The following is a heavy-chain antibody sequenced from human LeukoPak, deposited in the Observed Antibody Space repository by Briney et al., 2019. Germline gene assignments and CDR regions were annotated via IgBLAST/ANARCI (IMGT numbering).Heavy chain of an antibody. CDR3: LREAYMTVSPTIAVAGHYY. CDR1: GFTFSTYT. V-gene: IGHV3-21*01. J-gene: IGHJ4*02. D-gene: IGHD6-19*01. Sequence: GGSLRLSCAASGFTFSTYTMNWVRQAPGKGLEWVSSISDSSSYIYYADSVKGRFTISRDNAKNSLYLRMNSLRAENTAVYYLLREAYMTVSPTIAVAGHYYWGQGTLVTVSS. CDR2: ISDSSSYI.